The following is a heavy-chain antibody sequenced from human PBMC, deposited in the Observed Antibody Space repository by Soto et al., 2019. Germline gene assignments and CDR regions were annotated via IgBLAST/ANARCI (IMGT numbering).Heavy chain of an antibody. J-gene: IGHJ4*02. CDR1: GLPVAGSY. V-gene: IGHV3-53*01. CDR2: IYNDGTT. Sequence: QPGGSLRLSCVASGLPVAGSYMAWVRQAPGKGLEWASVIYNDGTTYYSQSVEGRFTVSRDNARNTLHLQMNSLRAEDTAVYYCATAEVDYWGPGTLVTVSS. CDR3: ATAEVDY.